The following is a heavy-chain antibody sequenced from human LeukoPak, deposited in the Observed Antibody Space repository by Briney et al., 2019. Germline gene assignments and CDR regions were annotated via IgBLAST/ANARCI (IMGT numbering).Heavy chain of an antibody. CDR1: GFTFSSYS. D-gene: IGHD1-26*01. CDR2: ISSSSSYI. J-gene: IGHJ4*02. CDR3: AGASSRFSGSLFDY. V-gene: IGHV3-21*01. Sequence: GGSLRLSCAASGFTFSSYSMNWVRQAPGKGLEWVSSISSSSSYIYYADSVKGRFTISRDNAKNSLYLQMNSLRAEDTAVYYCAGASSRFSGSLFDYRGQGTLVTVSS.